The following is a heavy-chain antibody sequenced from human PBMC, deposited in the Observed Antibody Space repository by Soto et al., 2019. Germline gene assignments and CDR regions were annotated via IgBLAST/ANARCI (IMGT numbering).Heavy chain of an antibody. CDR3: ARAAQSKSLLFGGVKRRDYYDGMVV. J-gene: IGHJ6*02. Sequence: SETLSLTCSVSGGSISGGDYHWSWIRQAPGKRLEWIGSIHYSGAASYNPSLETRVTTSIDASKNQFSLKVRSVSAADTAVYYCARAAQSKSLLFGGVKRRDYYDGMVVWYQGTKLTVFS. D-gene: IGHD3-3*01. V-gene: IGHV4-30-4*01. CDR2: IHYSGAA. CDR1: GGSISGGDYH.